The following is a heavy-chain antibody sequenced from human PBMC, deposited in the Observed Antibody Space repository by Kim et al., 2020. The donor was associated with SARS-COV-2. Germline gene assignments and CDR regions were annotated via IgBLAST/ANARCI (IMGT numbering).Heavy chain of an antibody. V-gene: IGHV1-3*01. Sequence: ASVKVSCKASGYTFTSYAMHWVRQAPGQRLEWMGWINAGNGNTKYSQKFQGRVTITRDTSASTAYMELSSLRSEDTAVYYCARDSYYDIFRYYYYYMDVWGKGTTLTVPS. J-gene: IGHJ6*03. D-gene: IGHD3-9*01. CDR1: GYTFTSYA. CDR2: INAGNGNT. CDR3: ARDSYYDIFRYYYYYMDV.